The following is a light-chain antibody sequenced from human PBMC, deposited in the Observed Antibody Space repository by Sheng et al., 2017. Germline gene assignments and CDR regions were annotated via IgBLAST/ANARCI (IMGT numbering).Light chain of an antibody. CDR2: KAS. Sequence: DIQMTQSPSTLSASVGDRVTITCRASQSISNTLAWYQQKPGKAPKLLIYKASSLESGVPSRFSGSGSGTEFTLTISRLQPDDFATYYCQHYNRYPYTFGQGTKLEIK. V-gene: IGKV1-5*03. CDR1: QSISNT. CDR3: QHYNRYPYT. J-gene: IGKJ2*01.